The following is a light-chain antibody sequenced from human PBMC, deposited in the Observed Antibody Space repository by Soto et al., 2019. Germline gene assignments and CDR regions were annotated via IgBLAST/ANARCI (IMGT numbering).Light chain of an antibody. Sequence: EIVLTQSPGTLSLSPGERATLSCRASQSVDSNYLALYQQKPGQTPRLIIYGASGRADGIPHRFSGSGFGTDFTLTISKVEPEDFAVYYCQQYGSSPRTFGQGTKV. V-gene: IGKV3-20*01. J-gene: IGKJ1*01. CDR3: QQYGSSPRT. CDR1: QSVDSNY. CDR2: GAS.